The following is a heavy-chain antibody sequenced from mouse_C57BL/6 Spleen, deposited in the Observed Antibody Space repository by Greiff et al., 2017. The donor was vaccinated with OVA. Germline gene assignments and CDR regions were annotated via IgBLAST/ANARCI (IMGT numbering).Heavy chain of an antibody. CDR1: GYSITSGYY. CDR2: ISYDGSN. CDR3: ARDYHYYAMDY. V-gene: IGHV3-6*01. J-gene: IGHJ4*01. Sequence: EVQRVESGPGLVKPSQSLSLTCSVTGYSITSGYYWNWIRQFPGNKLEWMGYISYDGSNNYDPSLKNRISITRDTSKNQFFLKLNSVTTEDTATYYCARDYHYYAMDYWGQGTSVTVSS.